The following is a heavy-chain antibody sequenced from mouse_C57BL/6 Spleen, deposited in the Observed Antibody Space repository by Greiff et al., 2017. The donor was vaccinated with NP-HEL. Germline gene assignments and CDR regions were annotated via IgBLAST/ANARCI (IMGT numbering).Heavy chain of an antibody. D-gene: IGHD1-1*01. J-gene: IGHJ2*01. V-gene: IGHV1-15*01. CDR3: TRRDTWVVFDY. CDR1: GYNFTDYE. Sequence: QVQLQQSGAELVRPGASVTLSCKASGYNFTDYEMHWVKQTPVHGLEWIGAIDPETGGTAYNQKFKGKAILTADKSSSTAYMELRSLTSEDSAVYYCTRRDTWVVFDYWGQGTTLTVAS. CDR2: IDPETGGT.